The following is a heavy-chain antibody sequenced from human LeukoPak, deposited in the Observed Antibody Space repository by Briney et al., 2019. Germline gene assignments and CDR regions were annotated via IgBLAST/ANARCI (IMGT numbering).Heavy chain of an antibody. CDR1: GGSISSGGYY. CDR3: ARDSRGYQTPWWY. D-gene: IGHD5-18*01. CDR2: IYYSGST. Sequence: PSGTLSLTCTVSGGSISSGGYYWSWIRQHPGKGLEWIGYIYYSGSTYYNPSLKSRVTISVDTSKNQFSLKLSSVTAADTAVYYCARDSRGYQTPWWYWGQGTLVTVSS. J-gene: IGHJ4*02. V-gene: IGHV4-31*03.